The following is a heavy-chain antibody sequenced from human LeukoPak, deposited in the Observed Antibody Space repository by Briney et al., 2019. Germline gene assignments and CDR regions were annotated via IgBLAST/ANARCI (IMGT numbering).Heavy chain of an antibody. CDR2: INHSGST. D-gene: IGHD3-3*01. J-gene: IGHJ5*02. V-gene: IGHV4-34*01. Sequence: SETLSLTCAVYGGSFSGYYWSWIRQPPGKGLEWIGEINHSGSTNYNPSLKSRVTISVDTSKNQFSLKLSSVTAADTAVYYCARTFERITIFDNWFDPWGQGTLVTVSS. CDR1: GGSFSGYY. CDR3: ARTFERITIFDNWFDP.